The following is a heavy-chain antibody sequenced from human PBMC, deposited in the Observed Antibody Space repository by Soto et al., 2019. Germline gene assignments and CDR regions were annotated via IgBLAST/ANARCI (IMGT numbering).Heavy chain of an antibody. Sequence: SETLSLTCAVYGGSFSGYYWSWIRQPPGKGLEWIGEINHSGSTNYNPSLKSRVTISVDTSKNQFSLKLSSVTAADTAVYYCARGFLVFGVVNPRYGMDVWGQGTTVTVSS. CDR1: GGSFSGYY. D-gene: IGHD3-3*01. J-gene: IGHJ6*02. CDR2: INHSGST. V-gene: IGHV4-34*01. CDR3: ARGFLVFGVVNPRYGMDV.